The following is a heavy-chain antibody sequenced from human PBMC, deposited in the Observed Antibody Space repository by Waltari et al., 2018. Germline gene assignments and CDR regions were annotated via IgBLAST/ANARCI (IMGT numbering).Heavy chain of an antibody. J-gene: IGHJ2*01. CDR1: GFTFSTYG. Sequence: EVQLVESGGGLVKTGGSLRLSCAASGFTFSTYGMTWVRQAPGKVLDGVASSSRYSVYRYYAASLKGRYTISRDNAKNSLYVQMDSLRADDTAVYHCARIPVAGQWYFELWGRGALVTVSS. CDR2: SSRYSVYR. CDR3: ARIPVAGQWYFEL. D-gene: IGHD6-19*01. V-gene: IGHV3-21*01.